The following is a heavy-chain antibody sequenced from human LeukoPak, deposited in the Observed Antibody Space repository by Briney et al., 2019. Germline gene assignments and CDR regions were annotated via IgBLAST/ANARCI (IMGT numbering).Heavy chain of an antibody. CDR3: AREEYSYGQSDY. CDR2: IKRDGSEK. Sequence: GGSLRLSCAASGFTFSSYSMSWVRQAPGKGLEWVANIKRDGSEKYYVDSVKGRFTIARDKAKNSLYLQMNSLRAEDTAVYYCAREEYSYGQSDYWGEGTLVTVSS. D-gene: IGHD5-18*01. V-gene: IGHV3-7*01. J-gene: IGHJ4*02. CDR1: GFTFSSYS.